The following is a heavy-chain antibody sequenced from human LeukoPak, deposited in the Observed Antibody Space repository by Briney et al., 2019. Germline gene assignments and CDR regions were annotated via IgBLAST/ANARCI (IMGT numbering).Heavy chain of an antibody. Sequence: GGSLRLSCAASGFTFDDYAMHWVRQGPGKGLEWVSGISWNSGYIGYADSVKGRFTISRDNAKISLYLQMNSLTAEDTALYYCAKDPHYNTLSGYFDYWGQGTLVTVSS. J-gene: IGHJ4*02. CDR2: ISWNSGYI. V-gene: IGHV3-9*01. D-gene: IGHD3-10*01. CDR1: GFTFDDYA. CDR3: AKDPHYNTLSGYFDY.